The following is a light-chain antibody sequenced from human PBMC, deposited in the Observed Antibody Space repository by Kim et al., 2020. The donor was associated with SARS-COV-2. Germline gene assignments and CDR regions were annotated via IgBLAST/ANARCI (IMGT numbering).Light chain of an antibody. Sequence: GQSITIACAGTISDIVTYSLISWYQQHPGKAPRLIIFDISKRPSGVSVRFSGSKSGNTASLTISGLQPDDEADYFCCSFTSAVNWMFGGGTKLTVL. J-gene: IGLJ3*02. V-gene: IGLV2-23*02. CDR3: CSFTSAVNWM. CDR1: ISDIVTYSL. CDR2: DIS.